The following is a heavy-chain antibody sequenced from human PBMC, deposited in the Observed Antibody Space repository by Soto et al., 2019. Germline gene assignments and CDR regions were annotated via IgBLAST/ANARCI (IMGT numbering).Heavy chain of an antibody. CDR3: ARDGVGETAPSDY. CDR2: INPSGGST. J-gene: IGHJ4*02. CDR1: GYTFTSYY. D-gene: IGHD2-21*02. V-gene: IGHV1-46*01. Sequence: QVQLVQSGAEVKKPGASVKVSCKASGYTFTSYYMHWVRQATGQGLEWMGIINPSGGSTSYEQKFQGRFTMTRDTATITVYRGLSSLGSEDAAVDYCARDGVGETAPSDYWGQGPLVTVSS.